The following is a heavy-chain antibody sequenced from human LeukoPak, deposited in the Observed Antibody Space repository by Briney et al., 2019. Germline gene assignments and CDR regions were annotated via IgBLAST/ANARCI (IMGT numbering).Heavy chain of an antibody. Sequence: GGSLRLSCAASGFRFSDYSMNWVRQAPGKGLEWISYIGISSGNTNYADSVKGRFNISGDKAKNSLYLQMNSLRVEDTAVYYCSRDYKYAFDNWGQGTLVTVSS. V-gene: IGHV3-48*01. J-gene: IGHJ4*02. CDR3: SRDYKYAFDN. CDR2: IGISSGNT. CDR1: GFRFSDYS. D-gene: IGHD5-24*01.